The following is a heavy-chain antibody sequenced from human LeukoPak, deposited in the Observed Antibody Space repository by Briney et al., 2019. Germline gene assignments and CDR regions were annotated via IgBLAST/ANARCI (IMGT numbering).Heavy chain of an antibody. CDR3: AREGNSGAFDI. J-gene: IGHJ3*02. CDR2: INSDGSRT. CDR1: GFTFSSYA. V-gene: IGHV3-74*01. Sequence: GGSLRLSCAASGFTFSSYAMHWVRQAPGKGLVWVSRINSDGSRTNYADSVKGRFTISRDNAKNTLYLQMNTLRAEDTAVFYCAREGNSGAFDIWGQGTMVTVSS. D-gene: IGHD1-7*01.